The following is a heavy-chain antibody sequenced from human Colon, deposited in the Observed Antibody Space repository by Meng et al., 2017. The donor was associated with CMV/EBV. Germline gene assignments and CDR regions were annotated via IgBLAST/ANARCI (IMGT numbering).Heavy chain of an antibody. J-gene: IGHJ4*02. Sequence: ASVKVSCKVSGDTFSSYAFGWVRQAPGQGLEWMGIINPSGGSTSYAQKFQGRVTMTRDTSTSTVYMELSSLRSEDTAVYYCARVHSSTSYDLDYWGQGTLVTVSS. V-gene: IGHV1-46*01. CDR2: INPSGGST. D-gene: IGHD2-2*01. CDR3: ARVHSSTSYDLDY. CDR1: GDTFSSYA.